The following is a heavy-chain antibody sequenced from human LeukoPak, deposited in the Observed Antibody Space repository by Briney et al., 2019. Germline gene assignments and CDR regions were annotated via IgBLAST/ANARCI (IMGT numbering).Heavy chain of an antibody. J-gene: IGHJ4*02. CDR2: IYYSGST. Sequence: SETLSLTCTVSGGSISSSSYYWGWIRQPPGKGLEWIGSIYYSGSTYYNPSLKSRVTISVDTSKNQFSLKLSSVTAADTALYYCARLVESRVGNYFDYWGQGTLVTVSS. CDR3: ARLVESRVGNYFDY. D-gene: IGHD1-1*01. V-gene: IGHV4-39*01. CDR1: GGSISSSSYY.